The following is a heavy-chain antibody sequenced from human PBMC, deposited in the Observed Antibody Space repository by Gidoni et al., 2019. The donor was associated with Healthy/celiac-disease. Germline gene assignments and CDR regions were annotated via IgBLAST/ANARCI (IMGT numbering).Heavy chain of an antibody. Sequence: QVQLVESGGGLVKPGGSLRLSCAASGFTFSDYYMSWIRQAPGKGLECVSYMSSSSSYTNYADSVKGRFTISRDNAKNSLYLQMNSLRAEDTAVYYCARPDYGDSTHYWYFDLWGRGTLVTVSS. D-gene: IGHD4-17*01. CDR2: MSSSSSYT. V-gene: IGHV3-11*05. CDR3: ARPDYGDSTHYWYFDL. CDR1: GFTFSDYY. J-gene: IGHJ2*01.